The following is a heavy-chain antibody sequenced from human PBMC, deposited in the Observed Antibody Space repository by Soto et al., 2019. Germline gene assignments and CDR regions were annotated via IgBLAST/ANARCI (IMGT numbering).Heavy chain of an antibody. D-gene: IGHD6-13*01. CDR3: AKDPVAAAGTGWFDP. V-gene: IGHV3-23*01. Sequence: GGSLRLSCAASGFTFSSYAMSWVRQAPGKGLEWVSTISGSGGSTYYADSVKGRFTISRDNSKNTLYLQMNSLRAEDTAVYYCAKDPVAAAGTGWFDPWGQGTLVTVSS. J-gene: IGHJ5*02. CDR1: GFTFSSYA. CDR2: ISGSGGST.